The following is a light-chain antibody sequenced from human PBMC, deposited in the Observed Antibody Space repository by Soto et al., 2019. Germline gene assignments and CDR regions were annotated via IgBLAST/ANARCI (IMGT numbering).Light chain of an antibody. J-gene: IGKJ3*01. CDR2: TAY. V-gene: IGKV1-39*01. Sequence: DVQMTQSPSSLSASIGDRVTITCRASQSISNYLNWYQQKPGKAPKLLIYTAYSLQSGVPSRFSGTGSGTDFTLTISSLQPEDFATYFCQQSYTSPFIFGPGTKVDIK. CDR3: QQSYTSPFI. CDR1: QSISNY.